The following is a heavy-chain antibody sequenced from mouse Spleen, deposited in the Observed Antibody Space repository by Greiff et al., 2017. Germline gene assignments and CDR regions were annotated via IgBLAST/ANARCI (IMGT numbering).Heavy chain of an antibody. J-gene: IGHJ4*01. CDR1: GFTFSSFG. CDR2: ISSGSSTI. Sequence: EVKVVESGGGLVQPGGSRKLSCAASGFTFSSFGMHWVRQAPEKGLEWVAYISSGSSTIYYADTVKGRFTISRDNPKNTLFLQMTSLRSEDTAMYYCAREGRFYAMDYWGQGTSVTVSS. CDR3: AREGRFYAMDY. V-gene: IGHV5-17*02.